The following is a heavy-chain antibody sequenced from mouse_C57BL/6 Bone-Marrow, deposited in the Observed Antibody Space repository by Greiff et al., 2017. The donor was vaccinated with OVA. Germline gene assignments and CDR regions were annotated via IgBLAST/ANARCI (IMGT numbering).Heavy chain of an antibody. CDR2: INPSSGYT. CDR3: ARRWAMDY. J-gene: IGHJ4*01. V-gene: IGHV1-7*01. Sequence: VKLMESGAELAKPGASVKLSCKASGYTFTSYWMHWVKQRPGQGLEWIGCINPSSGYTKYNQKFKDKATLIADKSSSTAYMQLSSLTYEDSAVYYCARRWAMDYWGQGTSVTVSS. CDR1: GYTFTSYW.